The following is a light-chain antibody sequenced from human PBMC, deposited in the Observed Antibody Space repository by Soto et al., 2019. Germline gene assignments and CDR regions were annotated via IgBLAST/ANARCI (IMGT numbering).Light chain of an antibody. CDR1: QSVSTNY. CDR3: QQYGSSTPT. V-gene: IGKV3-20*01. J-gene: IGKJ1*01. Sequence: EIVLTQSPGTLSLSPGERATLSCRASQSVSTNYLAWYQRKPGQAPRLLIYGASSRATDIPNRFSGSGSGTEFTLTITRLKAEDFAVYYCQQYGSSTPTFGQGTKVEIK. CDR2: GAS.